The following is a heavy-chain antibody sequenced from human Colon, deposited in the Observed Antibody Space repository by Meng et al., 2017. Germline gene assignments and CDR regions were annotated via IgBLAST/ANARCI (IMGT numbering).Heavy chain of an antibody. CDR1: GGSINSADYY. Sequence: QVQLQESVPGVVKPSQTLPLTCNISGGSINSADYYWNWIRQSPGKGLEWLGYIHSSGNTYYTPSLKSRLTMSLDTSKNQFSLRLTSVTAADTAVYYCARNPVIPDARTFDFWGQGALVTVSS. CDR3: ARNPVIPDARTFDF. CDR2: IHSSGNT. D-gene: IGHD2-2*01. V-gene: IGHV4-30-4*01. J-gene: IGHJ4*02.